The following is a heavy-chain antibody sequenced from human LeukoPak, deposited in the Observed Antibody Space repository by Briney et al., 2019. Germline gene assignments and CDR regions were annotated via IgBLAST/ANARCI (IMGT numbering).Heavy chain of an antibody. J-gene: IGHJ4*02. V-gene: IGHV4-39*01. CDR3: ASLSSAAAGDY. CDR2: IYYSGST. Sequence: SETLSLTCTVSGGSISSSSYYWGWIRQPPGKGLEWIGSIYYSGSTYYNPSLKSRVTISVDTSKNQFSLKLSSVTAADTAVYYCASLSSAAAGDYWGQGTLVTVSS. D-gene: IGHD6-13*01. CDR1: GGSISSSSYY.